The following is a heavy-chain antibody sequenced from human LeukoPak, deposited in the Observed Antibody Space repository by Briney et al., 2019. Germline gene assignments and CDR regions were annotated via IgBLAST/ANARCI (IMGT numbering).Heavy chain of an antibody. J-gene: IGHJ4*02. CDR3: ARDRCSSTSCYFGPTDY. V-gene: IGHV3-11*06. D-gene: IGHD2-2*01. Sequence: GGSLRLSCAASGLTFSKSALTWIRQAPGKGLEWVSYISSSSSYTNYADSVKGRFTISRDNAKNSLYLQMNSLRAEDTAVYYCARDRCSSTSCYFGPTDYWGQGTLVTVSS. CDR2: ISSSSSYT. CDR1: GLTFSKSA.